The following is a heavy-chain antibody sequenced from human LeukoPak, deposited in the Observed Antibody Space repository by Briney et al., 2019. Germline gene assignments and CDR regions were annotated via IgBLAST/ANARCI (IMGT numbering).Heavy chain of an antibody. CDR2: INHSGST. CDR1: GGSFSGYY. CDR3: ARSSLLCFGDLSWYNWFDP. V-gene: IGHV4-34*01. D-gene: IGHD3-10*01. Sequence: SETLSLTCAVYGGSFSGYYWSWIRQPPGKGLEWIGEINHSGSTNYNPSLKSRVTISVDTSKNQFSLKLSSVTAADTAVYYCARSSLLCFGDLSWYNWFDPWGQGTLVTVSS. J-gene: IGHJ5*02.